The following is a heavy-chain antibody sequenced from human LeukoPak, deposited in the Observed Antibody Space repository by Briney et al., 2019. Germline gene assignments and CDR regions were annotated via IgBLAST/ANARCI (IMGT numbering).Heavy chain of an antibody. D-gene: IGHD5-24*01. Sequence: SETLSLTCTVSGGSISSGSYYWSWIRQPAGKGLEWIGRFYTGGSTNYNPSLKSRVTISVDTSKNQFSLKLNSVTAADTAVYYCARGRDGYNFLNRGEYYYFDYWGQGTLVTVSS. CDR1: GGSISSGSYY. V-gene: IGHV4-61*02. CDR2: FYTGGST. CDR3: ARGRDGYNFLNRGEYYYFDY. J-gene: IGHJ4*02.